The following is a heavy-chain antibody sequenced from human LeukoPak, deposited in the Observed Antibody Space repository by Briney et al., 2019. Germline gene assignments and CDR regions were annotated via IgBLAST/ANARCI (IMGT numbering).Heavy chain of an antibody. J-gene: IGHJ3*02. V-gene: IGHV1-46*01. CDR2: INPSGGST. Sequence: WASVKVSCKASGYTFTSYYMHWVRQAPGQGLEWMGIINPSGGSTSYAQKFQGRVTMTRDMSTSTVYMELSSLRSEDTAVYYCAREVREVVVPPRGDAFDIWGQGTMVTVSS. CDR1: GYTFTSYY. CDR3: AREVREVVVPPRGDAFDI. D-gene: IGHD2-15*01.